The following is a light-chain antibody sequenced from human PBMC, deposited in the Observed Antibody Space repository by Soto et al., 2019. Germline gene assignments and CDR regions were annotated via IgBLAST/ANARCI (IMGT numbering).Light chain of an antibody. V-gene: IGKV3-15*01. CDR1: QSVRSN. CDR3: QQYKNWPTWT. J-gene: IGKJ1*01. CDR2: GAS. Sequence: EILLTPSPGTLSLSPGESATLSCRASQSVRSNVLAWYQQKPGQAPRLRIYGASTRATGIPARFSGSVSETEFTLTISSLQDEDSAVYFCQQYKNWPTWTFGQGTKVDIK.